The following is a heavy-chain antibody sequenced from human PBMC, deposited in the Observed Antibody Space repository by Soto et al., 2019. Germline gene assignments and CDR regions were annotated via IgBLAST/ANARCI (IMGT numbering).Heavy chain of an antibody. CDR2: IWYDGSNK. J-gene: IGHJ5*02. CDR1: GFTFSSYG. CDR3: ARELYSSSSLPTLFDWFDP. Sequence: GGSLRLSCAASGFTFSSYGMHWVRQAPGKGLEWVAVIWYDGSNKYYADSVKGRFTISRDNSKNTLYLQMNSLRAEDTAVYYCARELYSSSSLPTLFDWFDPWGQGTLVTVSS. D-gene: IGHD6-6*01. V-gene: IGHV3-33*01.